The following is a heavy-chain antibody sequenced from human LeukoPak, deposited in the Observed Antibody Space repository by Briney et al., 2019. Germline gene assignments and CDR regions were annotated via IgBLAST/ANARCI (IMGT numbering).Heavy chain of an antibody. CDR2: IWYDGSNK. Sequence: GGSLRLSCAASGFTFSSYGMHWVRPAPGKGLEWVAVIWYDGSNKYYADSVKGRFTISRDNSKDTLYLQMNSLRAEDTAVYYCAKEGYSSSWWGGAFDIWGQGTMVTVSS. V-gene: IGHV3-33*06. CDR3: AKEGYSSSWWGGAFDI. J-gene: IGHJ3*02. D-gene: IGHD6-13*01. CDR1: GFTFSSYG.